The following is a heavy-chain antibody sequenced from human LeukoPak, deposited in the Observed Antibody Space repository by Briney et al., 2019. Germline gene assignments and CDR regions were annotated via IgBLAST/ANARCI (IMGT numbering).Heavy chain of an antibody. J-gene: IGHJ4*02. CDR3: AREGIASAGDY. CDR2: IKQDGSEK. CDR1: GFTFDSYW. Sequence: PGGSLRLSCTPSGFTFDSYWMSWVRQAPGKGLEWVANIKQDGSEKYSVDSVKGRFTISRDNAKNSLYLHMNSLRAEDTAVYYCAREGIASAGDYWGQGTLVTVSS. V-gene: IGHV3-7*01. D-gene: IGHD6-13*01.